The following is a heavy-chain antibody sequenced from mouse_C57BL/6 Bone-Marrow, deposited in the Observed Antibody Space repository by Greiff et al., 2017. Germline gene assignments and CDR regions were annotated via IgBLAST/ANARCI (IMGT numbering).Heavy chain of an antibody. CDR3: ARGHYGRSPYAIDY. J-gene: IGHJ4*01. V-gene: IGHV5-16*01. CDR2: INYDGSST. Sequence: DVMLVESEGGLVQPGSSMKLSCTASGFTFSDYYMAWVRQVPGKGLEWVANINYDGSSTYYMDSLKGRFILTRDNATNILYLQMSSRKSEDAATYYCARGHYGRSPYAIDYWGQGTSVTVSS. D-gene: IGHD1-1*01. CDR1: GFTFSDYY.